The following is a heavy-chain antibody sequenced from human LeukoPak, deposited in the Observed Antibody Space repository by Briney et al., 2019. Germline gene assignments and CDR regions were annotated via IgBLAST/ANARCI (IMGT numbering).Heavy chain of an antibody. Sequence: SGTLSLTCTVAGGSISSAGYCWSWIRQPAGKGVEWIGRIYASGSTNYNPSLRGRVTISVDASKNQISLKLTSVTATDTAVYYCARERDYGGTFHYWVQGTLVTVSS. J-gene: IGHJ4*02. D-gene: IGHD4-23*01. CDR1: GGSISSAGYC. CDR3: ARERDYGGTFHY. CDR2: IYASGST. V-gene: IGHV4-61*02.